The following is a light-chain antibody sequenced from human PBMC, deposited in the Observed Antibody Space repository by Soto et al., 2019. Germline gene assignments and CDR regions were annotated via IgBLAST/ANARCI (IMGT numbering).Light chain of an antibody. J-gene: IGLJ2*01. CDR1: NSNIGNNN. Sequence: QCVLTQPPSVSAAPGQKVTISCSGSNSNIGNNNVCWYQQFPGTAPKLLIYENNYRPSGIPDRFSGSKSATSATLGITGLQTGDEADYYCGTWDSSLSAVVLGGGTKLTVL. CDR2: ENN. V-gene: IGLV1-51*02. CDR3: GTWDSSLSAVV.